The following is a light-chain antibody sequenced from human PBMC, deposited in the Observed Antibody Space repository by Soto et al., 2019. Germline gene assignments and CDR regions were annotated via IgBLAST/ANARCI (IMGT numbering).Light chain of an antibody. Sequence: QSVLTQPASVSGSPGQSITISCTGSSSDVGGYNYVSWYQQHPGKAPKLMIYEVSNRPSGISNRFSGSKSGNTASLTLSGLQAEDEADYYCSSYGGTNSLKVFGGGTKLTVL. CDR1: SSDVGGYNY. CDR2: EVS. CDR3: SSYGGTNSLKV. J-gene: IGLJ2*01. V-gene: IGLV2-14*01.